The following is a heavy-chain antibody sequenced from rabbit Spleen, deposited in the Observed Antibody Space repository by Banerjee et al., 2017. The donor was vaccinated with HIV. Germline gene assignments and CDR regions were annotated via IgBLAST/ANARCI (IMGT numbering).Heavy chain of an antibody. CDR2: IYAARGTT. Sequence: QEQLTETGGGLVQPGGSLTLSCKASGIDFTNYYITWVRQAPGKGLEWIGIIYAARGTTDYASWVNGRFTCSKTSSTTVTLQMTSLTVADTATYFCARDTGSSFSSYGMDLWGQGTLVTVS. J-gene: IGHJ6*01. CDR3: ARDTGSSFSSYGMDL. D-gene: IGHD8-1*01. V-gene: IGHV1S45*01. CDR1: GIDFTNYY.